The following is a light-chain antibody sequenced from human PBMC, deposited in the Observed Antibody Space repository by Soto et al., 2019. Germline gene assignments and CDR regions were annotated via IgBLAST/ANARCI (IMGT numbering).Light chain of an antibody. CDR1: QSVLYSSNNKNY. CDR2: WAS. J-gene: IGKJ1*01. V-gene: IGKV4-1*01. Sequence: DIVMTQSPDSLAVSLGERATINCKSSQSVLYSSNNKNYLAWYQQKPGPPPKLLIYWASTRESGVPDRFSGSGSGTDFTLTIRSLQAEDVAVYYCQQYYRPWTFGQGTKVEIK. CDR3: QQYYRPWT.